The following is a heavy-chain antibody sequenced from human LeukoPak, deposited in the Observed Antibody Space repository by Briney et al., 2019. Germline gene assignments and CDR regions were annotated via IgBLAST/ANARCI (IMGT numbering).Heavy chain of an antibody. V-gene: IGHV4-59*08. CDR1: GGSISGHH. CDR2: IHSIGST. Sequence: TSEILSLTCTVSGGSISGHHWSWIRQPPGKGLEWIGYIHSIGSTTYNPSLKSRVTMSADTAKNQFSLQPTSVTAADTAVYYCARQAHCTNGLCYPFDFWGQGTLVTVSS. CDR3: ARQAHCTNGLCYPFDF. D-gene: IGHD2-8*01. J-gene: IGHJ4*02.